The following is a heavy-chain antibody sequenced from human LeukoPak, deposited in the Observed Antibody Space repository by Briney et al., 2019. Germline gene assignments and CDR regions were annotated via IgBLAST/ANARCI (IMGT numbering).Heavy chain of an antibody. Sequence: SETLSLTCTVSGVSISSYYWSWIRQPPGKGLEWIGYIYYSGSTNYNPSLKSRVTISVDTSRTRFSLNLTSVTAADTAVYYCARGDSVVDNSFDIWGQGTMVTVSS. J-gene: IGHJ3*02. D-gene: IGHD2-15*01. CDR2: IYYSGST. CDR3: ARGDSVVDNSFDI. V-gene: IGHV4-59*01. CDR1: GVSISSYY.